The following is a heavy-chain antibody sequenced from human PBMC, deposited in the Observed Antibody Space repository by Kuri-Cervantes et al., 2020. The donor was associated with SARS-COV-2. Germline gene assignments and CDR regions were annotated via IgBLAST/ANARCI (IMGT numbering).Heavy chain of an antibody. CDR2: ISTIFGTA. CDR1: GGTFSSYA. V-gene: IGHV1-69*13. Sequence: SVKVSCKASGGTFSSYAIGWVRQAPGQGLEWMGRISTIFGTANNAQKFQGRVTITADESTSTAYMELSSLRSEDTAVYYCAREQPDATFFDYWGQGTLVTVSS. J-gene: IGHJ4*02. CDR3: AREQPDATFFDY. D-gene: IGHD6-13*01.